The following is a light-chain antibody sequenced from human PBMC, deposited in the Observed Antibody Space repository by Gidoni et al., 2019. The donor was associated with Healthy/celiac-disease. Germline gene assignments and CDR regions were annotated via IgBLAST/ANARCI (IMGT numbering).Light chain of an antibody. CDR2: KAS. V-gene: IGKV1-5*03. Sequence: DIQITQSPSTLSASVGDRATITCRASQSISSWLAWYQQKPGKAPKLLIYKASSLESGVPSRFSGSGSGTEFTLTISSLQPDDFATYYCQQYNSYLYTFXXXTKLEIK. CDR3: QQYNSYLYT. J-gene: IGKJ2*01. CDR1: QSISSW.